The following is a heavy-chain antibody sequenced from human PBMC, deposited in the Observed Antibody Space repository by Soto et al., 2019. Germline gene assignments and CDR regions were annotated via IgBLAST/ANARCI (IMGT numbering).Heavy chain of an antibody. CDR1: GLTSSDSA. V-gene: IGHV3-23*01. Sequence: EVQLLESGGGLVQPGGSLRLSCAASGLTSSDSAVIWVRQAPGHGLKWVSDISGAGGSTYYADSVKGRLTMSRDNFKKKMDLQMYRLKVEDTDVYYCAKFLAAPTRKATYGMDVWGQGTTVIVSS. D-gene: IGHD6-6*01. CDR3: AKFLAAPTRKATYGMDV. CDR2: ISGAGGST. J-gene: IGHJ6*02.